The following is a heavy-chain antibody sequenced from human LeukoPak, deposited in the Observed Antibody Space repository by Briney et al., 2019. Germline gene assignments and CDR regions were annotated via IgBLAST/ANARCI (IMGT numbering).Heavy chain of an antibody. V-gene: IGHV4-4*07. CDR2: IFSTGST. CDR1: DGSISSYY. J-gene: IGHJ4*02. CDR3: ARVSTGGRYDY. Sequence: SETLSLTCTVSDGSISSYYWNWIRQPAGKGLEWIGRIFSTGSTNYNPSLKSRVTMSLDTSKNQFSLKMSSVTAADTAVYYCARVSTGGRYDYWGQGTLVTVSS. D-gene: IGHD1-14*01.